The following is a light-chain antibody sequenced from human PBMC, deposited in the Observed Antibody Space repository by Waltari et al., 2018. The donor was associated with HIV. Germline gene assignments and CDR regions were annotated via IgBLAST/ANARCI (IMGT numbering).Light chain of an antibody. J-gene: IGLJ3*02. CDR2: NNS. Sequence: QSVLTQPPSASGTPGQRVTISCSGSSSNIGSDTVNWYQQLPGTAPKLLIYNNSQRPSGVPDRFSDSKSGTSASLAISGLHSEDEGDYYCAAWDGNLNGRVFGGGTKLTVL. CDR1: SSNIGSDT. CDR3: AAWDGNLNGRV. V-gene: IGLV1-44*01.